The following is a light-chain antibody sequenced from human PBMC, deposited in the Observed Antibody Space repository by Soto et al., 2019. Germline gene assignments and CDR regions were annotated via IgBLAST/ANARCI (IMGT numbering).Light chain of an antibody. Sequence: QSALTQPASVSESPGQSITISCTGTSTDVGAYDYVSWYQHHPGTAPKLLIYGVSIRPSGVSHRFSGSKSGNTASLTISGLQAEDEADYYCGSYTTTTTLPYVFGTGTKLTVL. CDR2: GVS. CDR3: GSYTTTTTLPYV. J-gene: IGLJ1*01. V-gene: IGLV2-14*01. CDR1: STDVGAYDY.